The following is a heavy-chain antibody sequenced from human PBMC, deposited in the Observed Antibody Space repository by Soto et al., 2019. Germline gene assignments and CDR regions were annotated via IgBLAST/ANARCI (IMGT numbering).Heavy chain of an antibody. D-gene: IGHD5-12*01. CDR1: GFTFSSYG. CDR3: AMGYSGYDLWRFDY. J-gene: IGHJ4*02. Sequence: GGSLRLSCAASGFTFSSYGMHWVRQAPGKGLEWVAVIWYDGSNKYYADSVKGRFTISRDNSKNTLYLQMNSLRAEDTAVYYCAMGYSGYDLWRFDYWGQGTLVTVSS. CDR2: IWYDGSNK. V-gene: IGHV3-33*01.